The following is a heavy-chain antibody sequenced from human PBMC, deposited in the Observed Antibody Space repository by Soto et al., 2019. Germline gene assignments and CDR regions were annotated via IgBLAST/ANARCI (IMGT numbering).Heavy chain of an antibody. D-gene: IGHD3-16*01. CDR1: GYAYTVVG. V-gene: IGHV1-18*04. Sequence: ASVKVACKTSGYAYTVVGVGWGRQTLGQGLEWMGWISGYNGKTKYAQTLQGRVTMTADTSTSTVYLELRGLRPDDTAVYFCARDKTIDDYGVRTYDYWGQGTTVTVSP. CDR3: ARDKTIDDYGVRTYDY. J-gene: IGHJ4*02. CDR2: ISGYNGKT.